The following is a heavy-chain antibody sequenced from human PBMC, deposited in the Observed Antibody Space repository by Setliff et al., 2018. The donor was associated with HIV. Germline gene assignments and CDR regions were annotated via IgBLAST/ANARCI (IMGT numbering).Heavy chain of an antibody. J-gene: IGHJ4*02. D-gene: IGHD3-16*02. Sequence: SETLSLTCTVSGGSISSGGYYWSWIRQHPGKGLEWIGYIYYSGGTYYNPSLKSRVTISVDTSKNQFSLKLSSVTAADTAVYYCARAAPYYDYVWGSYRHFDYWGQGTLVTVSS. CDR3: ARAAPYYDYVWGSYRHFDY. V-gene: IGHV4-31*03. CDR2: IYYSGGT. CDR1: GGSISSGGYY.